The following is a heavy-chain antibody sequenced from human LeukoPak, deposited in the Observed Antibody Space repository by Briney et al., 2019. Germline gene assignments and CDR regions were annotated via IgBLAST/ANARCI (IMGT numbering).Heavy chain of an antibody. V-gene: IGHV3-23*01. D-gene: IGHD1-26*01. Sequence: GGSLRLSCAASGFTFSSYAMSWVRQAPGKGLEWVSTITGSGDNTYYTDSVKGRFTFSRDNSKSTLYLQMNSLRAEDTAVYYCAKDPTPYVGASADWGQGPLVTVSS. CDR2: ITGSGDNT. CDR3: AKDPTPYVGASAD. CDR1: GFTFSSYA. J-gene: IGHJ4*02.